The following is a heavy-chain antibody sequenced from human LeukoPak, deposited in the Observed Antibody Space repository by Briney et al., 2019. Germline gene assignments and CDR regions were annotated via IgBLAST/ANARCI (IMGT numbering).Heavy chain of an antibody. CDR2: FDPEDGET. CDR1: GYTLTELS. CDR3: ATSATSKTYPRAFDI. V-gene: IGHV1-24*01. D-gene: IGHD6-13*01. Sequence: GASVKVSCKVSGYTLTELSMHWVRQAPGKGLEWMGGFDPEDGETIYAQKFQGRVTMTEDTSTDTAYMELSSLRSEDTAVYYCATSATSKTYPRAFDIWGQGTMVTVSS. J-gene: IGHJ3*02.